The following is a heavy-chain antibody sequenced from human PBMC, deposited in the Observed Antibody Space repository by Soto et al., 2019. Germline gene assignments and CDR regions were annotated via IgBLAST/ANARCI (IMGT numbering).Heavy chain of an antibody. CDR1: GYTFTSYG. V-gene: IGHV1-18*01. CDR3: ARGSSSWPGLVGCYYYGMDV. CDR2: ISAYNGNT. D-gene: IGHD6-13*01. Sequence: QVQLVQSGAEVKKPGASVKVSCKASGYTFTSYGISWVRQAPGQGLEWMGWISAYNGNTNYAQKLQGRVTMTTDTSTSTAYMELRSLRSDDTSVYYCARGSSSWPGLVGCYYYGMDVWGQGTPVTVSS. J-gene: IGHJ6*02.